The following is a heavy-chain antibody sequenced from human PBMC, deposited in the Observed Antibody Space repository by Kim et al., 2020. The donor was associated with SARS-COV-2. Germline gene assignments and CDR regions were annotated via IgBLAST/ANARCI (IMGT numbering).Heavy chain of an antibody. CDR3: ATLNQYLIVAAPIQH. D-gene: IGHD6-13*01. Sequence: SETLSLTCAVSGGSISSSNWWSWVRQPPGKGLEWIGEIYHSGSTNYNPSLKSRVTISVDKSKNQFSLKLSSVTAADTAVYYCATLNQYLIVAAPIQHWGQGTLVTVSS. V-gene: IGHV4-4*02. CDR2: IYHSGST. J-gene: IGHJ1*01. CDR1: GGSISSSNW.